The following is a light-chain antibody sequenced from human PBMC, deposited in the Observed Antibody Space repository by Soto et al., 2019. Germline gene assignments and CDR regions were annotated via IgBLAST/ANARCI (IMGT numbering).Light chain of an antibody. CDR1: QSVSSN. CDR3: QQHSHWPPWT. J-gene: IGKJ1*01. CDR2: GAS. V-gene: IGKV3D-15*01. Sequence: EIVMTQSPATLSVSPGERATLSCSASQSVSSNLAWYQQKPGQAPRLLIYGASTRATGIPARFSGSGSGTDFTLTISNLEPEDFAVYYCQQHSHWPPWTFGQGTKVDIK.